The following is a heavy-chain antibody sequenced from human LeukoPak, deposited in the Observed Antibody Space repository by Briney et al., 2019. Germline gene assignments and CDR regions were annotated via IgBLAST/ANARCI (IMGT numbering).Heavy chain of an antibody. Sequence: GGSLRLSCAASAFTFSSYGMNWVRQAPGKGLEWVSAISPSGDSTSYADSVKGRFTISRDNSKSTLYLQMNNLRVEDTAVYYCARTDSTSAGYFDYWGQGTLVTVSS. CDR3: ARTDSTSAGYFDY. V-gene: IGHV3-23*01. CDR1: AFTFSSYG. J-gene: IGHJ4*02. CDR2: ISPSGDST. D-gene: IGHD2-2*01.